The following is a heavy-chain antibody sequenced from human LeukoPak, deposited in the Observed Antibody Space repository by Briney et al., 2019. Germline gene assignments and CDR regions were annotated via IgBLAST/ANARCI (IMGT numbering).Heavy chain of an antibody. CDR1: GGPIISHY. D-gene: IGHD1-1*01. Sequence: RPSETLSLTCSVSGGPIISHYWSWIRQPPGKGLEWIGYISNSGSTDYNPSLRSRVTISINTSKSQFYLKLSSVTAADSAVYYCVRDALEGYHSYYYMDVWGRGTTVTVSS. CDR3: VRDALEGYHSYYYMDV. V-gene: IGHV4-59*11. CDR2: ISNSGST. J-gene: IGHJ6*03.